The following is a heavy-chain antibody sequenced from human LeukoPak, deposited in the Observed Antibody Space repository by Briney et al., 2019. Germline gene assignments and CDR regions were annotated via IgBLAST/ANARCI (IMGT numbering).Heavy chain of an antibody. Sequence: SETLSLTCTVSGGSITSGDYYWSWIRQPPGKGLEWIGYIYYSGSTYYTPPLKSRVTISVDTSKNQFSLKLSSVTAADTAVYYCARGSNSGYDPAPFDYWGQGTLVTVSS. D-gene: IGHD5-12*01. J-gene: IGHJ4*02. V-gene: IGHV4-30-4*01. CDR1: GGSITSGDYY. CDR3: ARGSNSGYDPAPFDY. CDR2: IYYSGST.